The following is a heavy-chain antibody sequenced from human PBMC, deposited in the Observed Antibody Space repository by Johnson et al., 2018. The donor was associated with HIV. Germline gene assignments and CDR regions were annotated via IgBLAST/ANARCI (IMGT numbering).Heavy chain of an antibody. J-gene: IGHJ3*02. CDR3: AKGGVYYSLALNPDAFDI. Sequence: QVQLVESGGGVVQPGTSLRLSCVPSGFTFSSYGMHWVRQAPGKGLEWVALMSYDGSNKYTADSVKGRFTISRDNSKNTLYLQMNSLRAEDTAVYYCAKGGVYYSLALNPDAFDIWGQGTMVTVSS. D-gene: IGHD3-10*01. CDR2: MSYDGSNK. CDR1: GFTFSSYG. V-gene: IGHV3-33*05.